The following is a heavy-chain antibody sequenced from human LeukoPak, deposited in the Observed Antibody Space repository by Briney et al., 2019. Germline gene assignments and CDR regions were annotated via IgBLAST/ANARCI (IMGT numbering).Heavy chain of an antibody. J-gene: IGHJ4*02. CDR1: GGSISSGDHY. CDR2: IYYSGSI. Sequence: SSETLSLTCTVSGGSISSGDHYWRWIRQPPGKGLEWIGYIYYSGSIYYNPSLKSRVIISVDTSKNQFSLKLSSVTAADTAVYYCARVRNWGIFDYWGQGTLVTVSS. D-gene: IGHD7-27*01. V-gene: IGHV4-30-4*01. CDR3: ARVRNWGIFDY.